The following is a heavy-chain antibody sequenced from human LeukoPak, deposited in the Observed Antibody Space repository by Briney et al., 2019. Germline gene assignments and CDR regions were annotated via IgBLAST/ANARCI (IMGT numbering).Heavy chain of an antibody. V-gene: IGHV3-7*01. Sequence: GGSLRLSCAGSGFTFRSYWMNWVRQAPGKGLEWLAIIKQDGTEKHYKGSVEGRFTISRDNAKNSLHLQKNSLRAEDTAVYYCAGGSGYLITSWGQGTLVTVSS. D-gene: IGHD3-9*01. CDR1: GFTFRSYW. J-gene: IGHJ5*02. CDR2: IKQDGTEK. CDR3: AGGSGYLITS.